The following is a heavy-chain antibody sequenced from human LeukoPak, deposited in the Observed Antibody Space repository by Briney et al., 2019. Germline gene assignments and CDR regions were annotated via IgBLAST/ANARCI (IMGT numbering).Heavy chain of an antibody. V-gene: IGHV4-34*01. CDR3: ARVVGQVYSYGKRVKFDY. CDR2: INHSGST. Sequence: SETLSLTCAVYGGSFSGYYWSWIRQPPGKGLEWIGEINHSGSTNYNPSLKSRVTISVDTSKNQFSLKLSSVTAADTAVYHCARVVGQVYSYGKRVKFDYWGQGTLVTVSS. CDR1: GGSFSGYY. J-gene: IGHJ4*02. D-gene: IGHD5-18*01.